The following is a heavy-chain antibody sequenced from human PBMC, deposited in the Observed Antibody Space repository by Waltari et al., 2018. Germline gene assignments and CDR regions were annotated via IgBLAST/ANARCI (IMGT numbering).Heavy chain of an antibody. J-gene: IGHJ4*02. Sequence: EVQVVESGGGLAQPGGSLRLSCVASGVSFGAYWRQWVRQAPGEGLVVVSRNNEDGTTTNYGDSVKGRFTISRDNARSTLYLEMNSLRAEDTALYYCARDFGGPRDHWGQGTLVTVAS. CDR3: ARDFGGPRDH. D-gene: IGHD3-10*01. V-gene: IGHV3-74*01. CDR1: GVSFGAYW. CDR2: NNEDGTTT.